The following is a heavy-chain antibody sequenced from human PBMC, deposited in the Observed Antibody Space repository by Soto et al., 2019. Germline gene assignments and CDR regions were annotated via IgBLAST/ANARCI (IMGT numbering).Heavy chain of an antibody. CDR2: INHSGST. V-gene: IGHV4-34*01. D-gene: IGHD4-17*01. J-gene: IGHJ6*02. CDR1: GGSFSGYY. CDR3: ARGPAYTVTTLVLSRNYYYYGMDV. Sequence: SETLSLTCAVYGGSFSGYYWSWIRQPPGKGLEWIGEINHSGSTNYNPSLKSRVTISVDTSKNQFSLKLSSVTAADTAVYYCARGPAYTVTTLVLSRNYYYYGMDVWGQGTTVTVS.